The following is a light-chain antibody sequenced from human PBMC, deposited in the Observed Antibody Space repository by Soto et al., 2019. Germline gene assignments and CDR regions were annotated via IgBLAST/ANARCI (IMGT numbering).Light chain of an antibody. CDR3: QQSYTTPIT. CDR2: DAS. CDR1: QSISTY. Sequence: DIQMMQSPSSLSASVGDRVTITCRASQSISTYLNWYQQKPGKAPKLLIYDASTLQSGVPSKFSSSGSGTDFTLTISSLQPEDFATYYCQQSYTTPITFGQGTRLEIK. J-gene: IGKJ5*01. V-gene: IGKV1-39*01.